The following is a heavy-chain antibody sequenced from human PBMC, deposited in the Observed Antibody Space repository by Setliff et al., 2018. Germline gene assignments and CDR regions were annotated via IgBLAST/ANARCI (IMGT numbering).Heavy chain of an antibody. CDR1: GYSPTRYY. Sequence: ASVKVSCKASGYSPTRYYMHWVRQAPGQGLEWMGIINPGGGSASYAEKFQGRVTMTRDTSTSTFYMEVNILRSDDTAVYYCARGGMAAANRKGVFEYWGQGTLVTVS. CDR3: ARGGMAAANRKGVFEY. V-gene: IGHV1-46*01. CDR2: INPGGGSA. J-gene: IGHJ4*02. D-gene: IGHD6-13*01.